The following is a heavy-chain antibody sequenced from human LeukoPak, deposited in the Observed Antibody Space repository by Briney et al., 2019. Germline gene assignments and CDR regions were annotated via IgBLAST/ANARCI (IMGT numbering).Heavy chain of an antibody. Sequence: GGSLRLSCAASGFTFSSYSMYWVRQAPGKGLEWVSSISSSSSYIYYADSVKGRFTISRDNAKNSLYLQMNSLRAEDTAVYYCARAYQLLYYMDVWGKGTTVTVSS. D-gene: IGHD2-2*01. V-gene: IGHV3-21*01. CDR2: ISSSSSYI. CDR1: GFTFSSYS. J-gene: IGHJ6*03. CDR3: ARAYQLLYYMDV.